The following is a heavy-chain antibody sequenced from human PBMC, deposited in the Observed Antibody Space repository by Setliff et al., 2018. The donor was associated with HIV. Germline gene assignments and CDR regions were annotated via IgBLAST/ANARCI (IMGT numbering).Heavy chain of an antibody. D-gene: IGHD3-10*01. CDR3: ATLDYYGSQTYNLALHY. J-gene: IGHJ4*02. Sequence: ASVKVSCKASGYTFTDYYMHWVQQAPGKGLEWMGRVDPEDGKTLYAENLRGRITITADTSTDTAYMELNSLRSEDTAMYYCATLDYYGSQTYNLALHYWGQGTLVTVSS. CDR1: GYTFTDYY. CDR2: VDPEDGKT. V-gene: IGHV1-69-2*01.